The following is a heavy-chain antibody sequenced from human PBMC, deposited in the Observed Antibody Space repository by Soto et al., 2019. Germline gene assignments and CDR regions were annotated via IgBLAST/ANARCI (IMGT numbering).Heavy chain of an antibody. CDR3: AKEGGLSGSYYISSSYYFDC. CDR1: GFTFDEYA. CDR2: ISYDSGAI. V-gene: IGHV3-9*01. J-gene: IGHJ4*02. D-gene: IGHD1-26*01. Sequence: GGSLRLSCAASGFTFDEYAMHWVRQAPGKGLEWVSGISYDSGAIGYADSVKGRFTISRDNSKNTLYLQMNSLRAEDTSVYYCAKEGGLSGSYYISSSYYFDCWGQGTLVTVSS.